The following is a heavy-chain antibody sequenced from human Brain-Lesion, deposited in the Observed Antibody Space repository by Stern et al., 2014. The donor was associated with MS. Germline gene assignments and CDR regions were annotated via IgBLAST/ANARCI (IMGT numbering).Heavy chain of an antibody. CDR2: IFNSGTT. J-gene: IGHJ6*02. Sequence: VQLVESGPGLVKPSQTLSLSCTVSGGSISSGGYYWSWIRQPAGKGLEWIGRIFNSGTTSHNPPLKSRVPISIDTSKNQFSLSLNPMTAADTAVYYCARGRVVPGFQYYATDVWGQGTTVIVSS. D-gene: IGHD2-2*01. CDR3: ARGRVVPGFQYYATDV. CDR1: GGSISSGGYY. V-gene: IGHV4-61*02.